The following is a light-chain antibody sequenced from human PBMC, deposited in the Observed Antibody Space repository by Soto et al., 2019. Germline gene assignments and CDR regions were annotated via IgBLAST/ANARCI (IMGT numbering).Light chain of an antibody. V-gene: IGKV1-5*03. CDR1: QSISSW. J-gene: IGKJ2*02. Sequence: DIQMTQSPSTLSASVGDRVTITCRASQSISSWLAWYQQKPGKAPKLLIYKASSLESGVPSMFSGSGSGTEFTLTISSLQPDDFATYYCQQYNSYLWTFGQGTKLEIK. CDR3: QQYNSYLWT. CDR2: KAS.